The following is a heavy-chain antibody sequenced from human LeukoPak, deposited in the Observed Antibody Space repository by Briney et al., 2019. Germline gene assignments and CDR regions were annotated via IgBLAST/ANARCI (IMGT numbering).Heavy chain of an antibody. V-gene: IGHV1-69*13. J-gene: IGHJ4*02. CDR1: GGTFSSYA. Sequence: SVTVSCTASGGTFSSYAISWVRQAPGQGLEWMGGIVPIFGTANYAQKFQGRVTITADESTSTAYMELSSLRSEDTAVYYCARDRAYCGGDCLRIGYFDYWGQGTLVTVS. CDR2: IVPIFGTA. CDR3: ARDRAYCGGDCLRIGYFDY. D-gene: IGHD2-21*02.